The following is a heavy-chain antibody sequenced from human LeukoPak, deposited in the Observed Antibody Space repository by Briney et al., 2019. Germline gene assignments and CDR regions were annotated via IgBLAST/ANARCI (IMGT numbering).Heavy chain of an antibody. J-gene: IGHJ3*02. V-gene: IGHV3-9*01. CDR2: ISWNSGSI. CDR1: GFTFDDYA. CDR3: AKDYDSSGYWNDAFDI. Sequence: GGSLRLSCAASGFTFDDYAMHWVLQAPGKGLEWVSGISWNSGSIGYADSVKGRFTISRDNAKNSLYLQMNSLRAEDTALYYCAKDYDSSGYWNDAFDIWGQGTMVTVSS. D-gene: IGHD3-22*01.